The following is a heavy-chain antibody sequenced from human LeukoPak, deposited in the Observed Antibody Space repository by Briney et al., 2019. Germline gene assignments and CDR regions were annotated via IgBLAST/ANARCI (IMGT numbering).Heavy chain of an antibody. D-gene: IGHD3-9*01. CDR1: GYTFTSYD. Sequence: ASVKVSCKASGYTFTSYDINWVRQATGQGLEWMGWMNPNSGNTGYAQKFQGRVTITRNTSISTAYMELSSLRSDDTAVYYCARVTLLYDILTGYPFDYWGQGTLVTVSS. CDR3: ARVTLLYDILTGYPFDY. V-gene: IGHV1-8*03. J-gene: IGHJ4*02. CDR2: MNPNSGNT.